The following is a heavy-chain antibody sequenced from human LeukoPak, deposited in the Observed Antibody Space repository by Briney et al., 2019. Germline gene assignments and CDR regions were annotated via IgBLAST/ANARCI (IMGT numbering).Heavy chain of an antibody. CDR2: IYYSGST. Sequence: SETLSLTCTVSGGSISSSSYYWGWIRQPPGKGLEWIGSIYYSGSTYYNPSLKSRVTISVDTSKNQFSLKLSSVTAADTAVYYCARGGNYYDSSGYYQLNYYFDYWGQGTLVTVSS. J-gene: IGHJ4*02. D-gene: IGHD3-22*01. CDR3: ARGGNYYDSSGYYQLNYYFDY. V-gene: IGHV4-39*07. CDR1: GGSISSSSYY.